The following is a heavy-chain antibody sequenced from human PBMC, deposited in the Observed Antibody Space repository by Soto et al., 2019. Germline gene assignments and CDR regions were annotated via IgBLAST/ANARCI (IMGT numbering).Heavy chain of an antibody. CDR3: ARGRTCTGASCYGGGDY. J-gene: IGHJ4*02. CDR2: ISSDNNYI. D-gene: IGHD2-15*01. Sequence: GVPLRLSCAASGFTFSDYIMNWMRQAPGKGLEWVASISSDNNYIYYRDSVEGRFTISRDNAKNSLYLQMTSLGAEDTAVYYCARGRTCTGASCYGGGDYWGQGTLVTVSS. V-gene: IGHV3-21*06. CDR1: GFTFSDYI.